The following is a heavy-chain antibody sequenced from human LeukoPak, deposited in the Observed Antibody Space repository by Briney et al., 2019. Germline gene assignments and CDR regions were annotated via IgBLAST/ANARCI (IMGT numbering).Heavy chain of an antibody. D-gene: IGHD6-13*01. CDR2: IYPSGTT. Sequence: NPSETLSLTCTVSGYSISSGYYWGWIRQPPGQWLEWIGNIYPSGTTYYNPSLKTRVTISVDTSKNQFSLKLSSVTAADTAVYFCARAYSSSWYFNWFDPWGQGTLVTVSS. J-gene: IGHJ5*02. CDR3: ARAYSSSWYFNWFDP. V-gene: IGHV4-38-2*02. CDR1: GYSISSGYY.